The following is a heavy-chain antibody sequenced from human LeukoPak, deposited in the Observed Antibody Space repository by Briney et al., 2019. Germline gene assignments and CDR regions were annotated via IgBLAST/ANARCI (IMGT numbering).Heavy chain of an antibody. D-gene: IGHD6-6*01. Sequence: ASVKVSCKASGYTFSGYYMHWVRQAPGQGLEWMGIINPSSGSATYAQKFQGGVTMTRDTSTSTVYMELSSLRSEDTAVYYCARDSSSSSFDYWGQGTLVTVSS. J-gene: IGHJ4*02. CDR3: ARDSSSSSFDY. CDR2: INPSSGSA. CDR1: GYTFSGYY. V-gene: IGHV1-46*01.